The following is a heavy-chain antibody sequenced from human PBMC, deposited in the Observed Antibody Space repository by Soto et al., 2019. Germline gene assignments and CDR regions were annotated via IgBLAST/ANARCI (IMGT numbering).Heavy chain of an antibody. CDR2: TNPNSGNT. CDR3: AVPVVPDTIDAFDI. D-gene: IGHD2-2*01. V-gene: IGHV1-8*01. J-gene: IGHJ3*02. Sequence: KGLEWMGSTNPNSGNTGYAQNFQGRVTMTRNTSISTAYMELSSLRSEDTAVYYCAVPVVPDTIDAFDIWGQGTMVTVSS.